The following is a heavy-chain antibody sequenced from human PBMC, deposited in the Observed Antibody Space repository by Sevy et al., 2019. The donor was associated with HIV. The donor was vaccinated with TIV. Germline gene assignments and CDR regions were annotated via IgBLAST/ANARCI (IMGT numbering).Heavy chain of an antibody. CDR2: FDPEDGKT. V-gene: IGHV1-24*01. CDR3: AITKDYYDNSGYPFDY. J-gene: IGHJ4*02. D-gene: IGHD3-22*01. Sequence: ASVKVSCKVSGYTLTKLSMHWVRQAPGKGLEWMGTFDPEDGKTIYAQKFQGRVTMTEDTSIDTAYMELCSLRSEDTAVFYCAITKDYYDNSGYPFDYWGQGTLVTVSS. CDR1: GYTLTKLS.